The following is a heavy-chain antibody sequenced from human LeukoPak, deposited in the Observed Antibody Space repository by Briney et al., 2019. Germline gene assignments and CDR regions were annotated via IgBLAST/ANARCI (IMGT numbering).Heavy chain of an antibody. CDR3: ARVRRAEYCSGGSCYNNWFDP. V-gene: IGHV1-69*05. J-gene: IGHJ5*02. Sequence: SVKVSCKASGGTFSSYAISWVRQAPGQGLEWMGRIIPIFSTANYAQKFQGRVTITTDESTSTAYMELSSLRSEDTAVYYCARVRRAEYCSGGSCYNNWFDPWGQGTLVTVSS. CDR1: GGTFSSYA. CDR2: IIPIFSTA. D-gene: IGHD2-15*01.